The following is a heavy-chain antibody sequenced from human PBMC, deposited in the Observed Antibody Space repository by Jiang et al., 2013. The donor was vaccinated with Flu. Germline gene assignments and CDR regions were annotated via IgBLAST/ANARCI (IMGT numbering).Heavy chain of an antibody. D-gene: IGHD3-22*01. CDR3: ARDWNSSGYYSYWYFDL. CDR2: ISSSSSYI. Sequence: LSCAASGFTFSSYSMNWVRQAPGKGLEWVSSISSSSSYIYYADSVKGRFTISRDNAKNSLYLQMNSLRAEDTAVYYCARDWNSSGYYSYWYFDLWGRGTLVTVSS. J-gene: IGHJ2*01. CDR1: GFTFSSYS. V-gene: IGHV3-21*01.